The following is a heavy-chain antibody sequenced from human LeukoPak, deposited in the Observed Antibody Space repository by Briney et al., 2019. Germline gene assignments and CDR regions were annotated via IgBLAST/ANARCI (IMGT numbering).Heavy chain of an antibody. CDR2: IYYSGST. CDR1: GGSISSGGYY. V-gene: IGHV4-31*03. Sequence: SQTLSLTCTVSGGSISSGGYYWSWIRQHPGKGLERIGYIYYSGSTYYNPSLKSRVTISVDTSKNQFSLKLSSVTAADTAVYYCATIQRDHAFDIWGQGTMVAVSS. D-gene: IGHD6-25*01. J-gene: IGHJ3*02. CDR3: ATIQRDHAFDI.